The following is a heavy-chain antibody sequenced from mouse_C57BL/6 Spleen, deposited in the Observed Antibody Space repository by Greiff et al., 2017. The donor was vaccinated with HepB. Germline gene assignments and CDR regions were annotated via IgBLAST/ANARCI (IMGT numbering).Heavy chain of an antibody. V-gene: IGHV1-82*01. Sequence: VQLQQSGPELVKPGASVKISCKASGYAFSSSWMNWVKQRPGKGLEWIGRIYPGDGDTNYNGKFKGKATLTAAKASSTAYMQLSSLTSEDYAVYFYARGYSNYGGYFDYWGQGTTLTVSS. CDR2: IYPGDGDT. CDR3: ARGYSNYGGYFDY. D-gene: IGHD2-5*01. CDR1: GYAFSSSW. J-gene: IGHJ2*01.